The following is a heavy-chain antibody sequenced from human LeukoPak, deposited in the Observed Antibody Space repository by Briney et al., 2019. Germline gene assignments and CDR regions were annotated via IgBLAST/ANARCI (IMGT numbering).Heavy chain of an antibody. CDR1: GGSFSVYY. CDR3: AKPRAFGDYVWGSYRYHYYYYMDV. CDR2: INHSGST. D-gene: IGHD3-16*02. V-gene: IGHV4-34*01. J-gene: IGHJ6*03. Sequence: SETLSLTCAVYGGSFSVYYWSWIRQPPGKGLEWIGEINHSGSTNYNPSLKSRVTISVDTSKNQFSLKLSSVTAADTAVYYCAKPRAFGDYVWGSYRYHYYYYMDVWGKGTTVTVSS.